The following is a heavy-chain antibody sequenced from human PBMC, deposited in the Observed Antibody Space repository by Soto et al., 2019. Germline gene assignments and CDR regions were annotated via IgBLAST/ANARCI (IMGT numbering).Heavy chain of an antibody. V-gene: IGHV4-59*01. D-gene: IGHD2-8*01. CDR3: DSSNSYAIDY. CDR2: IHYSGTT. Sequence: SETLSLTCTVSGTSISSYYWSWIRQPPGKGLEWIANIHYSGTTNYNPSLASRVTPSVDTSKNQFSLKMTSVTAADRAMYFCDSSNSYAIDYWGRGTLVTVSS. CDR1: GTSISSYY. J-gene: IGHJ4*02.